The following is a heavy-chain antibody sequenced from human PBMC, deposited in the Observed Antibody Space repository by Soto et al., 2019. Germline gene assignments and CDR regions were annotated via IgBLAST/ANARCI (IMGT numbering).Heavy chain of an antibody. D-gene: IGHD3-3*01. CDR3: ARDSSRTIFGVVIEFGDYYYYMDV. Sequence: GASVKVSCKASGGTFSSYTISWVRQAPGQGLEWMGRIIPILGIANYAQKFQGRVTITADKSTSTAYMELSSLRSEDTAVYYCARDSSRTIFGVVIEFGDYYYYMDVWGKGTTVTVSS. CDR1: GGTFSSYT. J-gene: IGHJ6*03. CDR2: IIPILGIA. V-gene: IGHV1-69*04.